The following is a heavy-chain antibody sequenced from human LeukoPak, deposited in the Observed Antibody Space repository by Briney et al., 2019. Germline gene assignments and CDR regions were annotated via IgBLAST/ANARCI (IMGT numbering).Heavy chain of an antibody. V-gene: IGHV3-53*01. Sequence: GGSLRLSCAASGFTVSSNYMSWVRQAPGKGLEWVSVIYSGGSTYYADSVKGRFTISRDNSKNTLYLQMNSLRAEDTAVYYCASRYCSGGSCYLVHCYYGMDVWGQGTTVTVSS. D-gene: IGHD2-15*01. CDR2: IYSGGST. CDR3: ASRYCSGGSCYLVHCYYGMDV. CDR1: GFTVSSNY. J-gene: IGHJ6*02.